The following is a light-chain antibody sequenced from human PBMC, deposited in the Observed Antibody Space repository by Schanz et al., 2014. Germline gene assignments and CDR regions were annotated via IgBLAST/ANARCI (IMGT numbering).Light chain of an antibody. CDR1: PAISSY. CDR3: QQYNSYSRT. Sequence: IQLTQSPSSLSASIGDRVTLSCRASPAISSYLAWYQQKPGKAPKLLIYAASTLQSGVPSRFSGSGSGTDFTLTISSLQPEDFATYYCQQYNSYSRTFGQGTKVEI. CDR2: AAS. J-gene: IGKJ1*01. V-gene: IGKV1-9*01.